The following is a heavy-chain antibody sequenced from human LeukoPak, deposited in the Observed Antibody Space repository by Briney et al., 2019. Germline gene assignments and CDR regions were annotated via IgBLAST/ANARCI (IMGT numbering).Heavy chain of an antibody. D-gene: IGHD3-10*01. V-gene: IGHV3-9*01. CDR2: ISWNSGSI. Sequence: GRSLRLSCAASGFTFDDYAMHWVRQAPGKGLEWVSGISWNSGSIGYADSVKGRFTISRDNDKNYLYLQMNSLRAEDTALYYCAKDGRYGSGSYLFDPWGQGTLVTVSS. CDR1: GFTFDDYA. J-gene: IGHJ5*02. CDR3: AKDGRYGSGSYLFDP.